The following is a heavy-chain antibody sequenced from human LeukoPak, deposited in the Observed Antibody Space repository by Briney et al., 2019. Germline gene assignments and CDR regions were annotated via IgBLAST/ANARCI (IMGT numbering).Heavy chain of an antibody. CDR2: IYHSGST. D-gene: IGHD5-18*01. CDR3: ARDGPLNNTAMDL. V-gene: IGHV4-30-2*01. J-gene: IGHJ4*02. CDR1: GGSISSGGYY. Sequence: SETLSLTCTVSGGSISSGGYYWSWIRQPPGKGLGWIGYIYHSGSTYYNPSLKSRVTISVDRSKNQFSLKLSSVTAADTAVYYCARDGPLNNTAMDLWGQGTLVTVSS.